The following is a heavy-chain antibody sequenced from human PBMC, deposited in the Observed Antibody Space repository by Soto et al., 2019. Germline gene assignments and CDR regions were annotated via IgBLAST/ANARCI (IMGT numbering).Heavy chain of an antibody. D-gene: IGHD4-4*01. CDR2: TIPIFGTA. Sequence: ASVKVSCKASGGTFSSYAISWVRQAPGQGLEWMGGTIPIFGTANYAQKFQGRVTITADKSTSTAYMELSSVTAADTAVYFCARTYCTTTACQAHGIDVWGQGTTVTVSS. CDR3: ARTYCTTTACQAHGIDV. V-gene: IGHV1-69*06. CDR1: GGTFSSYA. J-gene: IGHJ6*02.